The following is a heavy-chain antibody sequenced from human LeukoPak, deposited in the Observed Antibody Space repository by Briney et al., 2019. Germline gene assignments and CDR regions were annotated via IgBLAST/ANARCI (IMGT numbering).Heavy chain of an antibody. D-gene: IGHD2-2*01. CDR2: FDPEYGKT. CDR1: GYTLTQLS. Sequence: ASVKVSCKVSGYTLTQLSIHWVRQAPGKGLEWMGGFDPEYGKTIYAQKFQGRVTMTEDISTDTAYMELSSLRSEDTALYYCTTVILNTIPFDFWGQGTPVTVSS. CDR3: TTVILNTIPFDF. V-gene: IGHV1-24*01. J-gene: IGHJ4*02.